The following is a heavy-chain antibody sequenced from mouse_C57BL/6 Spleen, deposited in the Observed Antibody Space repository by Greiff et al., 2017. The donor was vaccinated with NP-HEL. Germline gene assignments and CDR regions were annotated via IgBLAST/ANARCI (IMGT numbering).Heavy chain of an antibody. CDR3: ARGGYAMDY. J-gene: IGHJ4*01. CDR1: GYTFTSYT. Sequence: VQLQQSGAELARPGASVKMSCKASGYTFTSYTMHWVNQRPGQGLEWIGYINPSSGYTKYNQKFKDKATLTADKSSSTAYMQLSSLTSEDSAVYYCARGGYAMDYWGQGTSVTVSS. CDR2: INPSSGYT. V-gene: IGHV1-4*01.